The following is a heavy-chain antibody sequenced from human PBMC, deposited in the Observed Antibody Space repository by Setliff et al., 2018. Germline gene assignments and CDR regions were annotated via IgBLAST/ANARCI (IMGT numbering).Heavy chain of an antibody. CDR2: INPSGGLT. D-gene: IGHD1-1*01. CDR1: GYTLTNYY. Sequence: ASVKVSCKASGYTLTNYYMHWVRQAPGQGLEWMGIINPSGGLTRYAQKFQGRVTMTRDTSTSTVYMEVSSLRSDDTALYFCAKTKGFVDGWLDPWGQGTLVTVSS. CDR3: AKTKGFVDGWLDP. J-gene: IGHJ5*02. V-gene: IGHV1-46*01.